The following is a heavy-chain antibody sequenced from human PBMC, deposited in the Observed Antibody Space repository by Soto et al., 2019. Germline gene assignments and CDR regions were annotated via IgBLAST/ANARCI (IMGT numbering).Heavy chain of an antibody. V-gene: IGHV1-2*02. CDR2: INADSGDT. CDR1: EHTSTIYY. D-gene: IGHD3-9*01. J-gene: IGHJ1*01. CDR3: ATRDYDILTGYLHI. Sequence: QAHLVQSGAEVRKPGASVKVSCQALEHTSTIYYIHWVRQARGQGLEWMGWINADSGDTTYAEDCPGRATFATDTSTSTFHMELSRMRLDDTAMYFCATRDYDILTGYLHIWGQGTLITVSS.